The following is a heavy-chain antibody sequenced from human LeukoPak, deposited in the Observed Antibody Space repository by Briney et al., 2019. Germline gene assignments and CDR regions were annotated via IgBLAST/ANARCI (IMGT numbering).Heavy chain of an antibody. CDR3: ARSYCGGDCSLYYFDY. CDR2: IYPGDSDT. Sequence: GESLKISCKGSGYSFTSYWIGWVRQMPGKGLEWMGIIYPGDSDTRYSPSFQGQVTISADKSISTAYLRWSSLKASDTAMYYCARSYCGGDCSLYYFDYWGQGTLVTVSS. J-gene: IGHJ4*02. V-gene: IGHV5-51*01. D-gene: IGHD2-21*02. CDR1: GYSFTSYW.